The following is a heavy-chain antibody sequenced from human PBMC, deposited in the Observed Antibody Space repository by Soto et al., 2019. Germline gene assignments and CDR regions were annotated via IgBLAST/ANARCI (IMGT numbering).Heavy chain of an antibody. Sequence: SETLSLTCAVYGGSFSGYYWNWIRQPPGKGLEWIGEIDHSGSTKYNPSLKSRVTISVDTSKNQFSLKVSSVTAEDTAVYYCARDLGLRSAGDLYYYYMDVWGKGTTVTVSS. CDR2: IDHSGST. V-gene: IGHV4-34*01. J-gene: IGHJ6*03. D-gene: IGHD5-12*01. CDR3: ARDLGLRSAGDLYYYYMDV. CDR1: GGSFSGYY.